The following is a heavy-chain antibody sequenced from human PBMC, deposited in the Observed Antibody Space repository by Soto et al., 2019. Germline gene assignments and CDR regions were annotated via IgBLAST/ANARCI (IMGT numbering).Heavy chain of an antibody. J-gene: IGHJ4*02. V-gene: IGHV5-51*01. Sequence: PGESLKISCKGSGYNFAGYWIAWVRQMPGKGLELMGNIYPSDSDTRYRPSFQGQVTISADKSISSAYLQWSSLRASDTAMYYCARGGVSTRTFDYWGQGTPVTVSS. CDR3: ARGGVSTRTFDY. CDR2: IYPSDSDT. CDR1: GYNFAGYW. D-gene: IGHD3-3*01.